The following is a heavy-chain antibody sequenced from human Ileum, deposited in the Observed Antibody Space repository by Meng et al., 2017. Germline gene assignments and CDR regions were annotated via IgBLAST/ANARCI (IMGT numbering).Heavy chain of an antibody. D-gene: IGHD2-15*01. Sequence: QVPQHESSPGLVGLFLTLSLHGTVVGKSISSVGCLWYWYHRHPGKVLEWIVYIYSSGGTYDTPSLKSLVTISLDTSKNQFSLGLSSVTAADSAVYYCARIGSCSGRSCYGFFDYWGQGTLVTVSS. CDR3: ARIGSCSGRSCYGFFDY. V-gene: IGHV4-31*01. CDR2: IYSSGGT. J-gene: IGHJ4*02. CDR1: GKSISSVGCL.